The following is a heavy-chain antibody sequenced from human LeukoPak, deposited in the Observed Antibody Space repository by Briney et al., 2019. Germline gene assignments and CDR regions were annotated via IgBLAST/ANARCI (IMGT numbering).Heavy chain of an antibody. D-gene: IGHD6-13*01. CDR1: GFTFSSYA. CDR2: ISGSDGST. J-gene: IGHJ4*02. V-gene: IGHV3-23*01. CDR3: AKSGRTGITAADLDY. Sequence: GGSLRLSCAASGFTFSSYAMNWVRQAPGEGLEWVSAISGSDGSTYYTGSVKGRFTISRDNSKNTLYLQMSSLRAEDTAVYYCAKSGRTGITAADLDYWGQGTLVTVPS.